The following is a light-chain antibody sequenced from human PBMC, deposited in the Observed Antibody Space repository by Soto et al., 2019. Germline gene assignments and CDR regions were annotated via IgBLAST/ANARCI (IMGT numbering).Light chain of an antibody. CDR2: AAS. J-gene: IGKJ4*01. CDR1: QDISDY. V-gene: IGKV1-9*01. Sequence: IKLKQSPAFVSVTVGDRVTITCRASQDISDYLAWYQQRPGKAPKLLIYAASSLQSGVPSRFSGSGSGTDFTLTISSLQPEDFATYYCQQANSFPLTFGGGAKVDIK. CDR3: QQANSFPLT.